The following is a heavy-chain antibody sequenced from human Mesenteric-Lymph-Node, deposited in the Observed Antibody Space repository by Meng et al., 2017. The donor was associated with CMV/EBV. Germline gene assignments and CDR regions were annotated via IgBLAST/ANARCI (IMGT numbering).Heavy chain of an antibody. Sequence: ASVKVSCKISGYTFTDYFLHWVRQAPGQGLEWMGWIDPKSRGTNYAQKFQGRVTMTRDTSISTAYMELSRLRFDDTAVYYCARARTTTGTGWFDPWGQGTLVTVSS. CDR3: ARARTTTGTGWFDP. CDR1: GYTFTDYF. V-gene: IGHV1-2*02. CDR2: IDPKSRGT. D-gene: IGHD1-1*01. J-gene: IGHJ5*02.